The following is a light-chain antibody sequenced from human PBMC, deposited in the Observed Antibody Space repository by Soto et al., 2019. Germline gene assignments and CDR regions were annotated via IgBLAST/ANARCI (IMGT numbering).Light chain of an antibody. CDR1: SSDVGGYNY. V-gene: IGLV2-14*03. Sequence: QSALTQPASVSGSPGQSTTISCTGTSSDVGGYNYVSWYQHHPGKAPKLMIYDVSNRPSGVSNRFSGSKSGNTASLTISGLQPEDEADYYCCSYTTSNTRQIVFGTGTKLTVL. CDR3: CSYTTSNTRQIV. CDR2: DVS. J-gene: IGLJ1*01.